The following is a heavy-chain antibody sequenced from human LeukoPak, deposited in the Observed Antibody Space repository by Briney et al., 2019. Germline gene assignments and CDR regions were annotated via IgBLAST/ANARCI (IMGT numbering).Heavy chain of an antibody. CDR1: GFTFSNYW. J-gene: IGHJ4*02. V-gene: IGHV3-7*01. CDR2: IKQDGSEK. CDR3: ARDLGQQLVRDYFDY. Sequence: GGSLRLSCAASGFTFSNYWMSWVRQAPGRGLEWVANIKQDGSEKYYVDSVKGRFTISRDTAKNSLYLQMHSLKAEDTAVYYCARDLGQQLVRDYFDYWGQGTLVTVSS. D-gene: IGHD6-13*01.